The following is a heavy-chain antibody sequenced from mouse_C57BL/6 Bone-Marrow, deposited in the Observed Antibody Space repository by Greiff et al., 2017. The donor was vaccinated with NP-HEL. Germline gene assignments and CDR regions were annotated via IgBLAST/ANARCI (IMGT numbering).Heavy chain of an antibody. J-gene: IGHJ3*01. Sequence: EVKVVESGPELVKPGASVKISCKASGYSFTGYYMNWVKQSPEKSLEWIGEINPSTGGTTYNQKFKAKATLTVDKSSSTAYMQLKSLTSEDSAVYYCARELGSAWFAYWGQGTLVTVSA. CDR1: GYSFTGYY. D-gene: IGHD4-1*01. V-gene: IGHV1-42*01. CDR3: ARELGSAWFAY. CDR2: INPSTGGT.